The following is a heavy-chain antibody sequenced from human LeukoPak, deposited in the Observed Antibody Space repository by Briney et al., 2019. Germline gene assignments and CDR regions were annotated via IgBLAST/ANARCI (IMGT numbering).Heavy chain of an antibody. CDR3: ARGRGLTGYWRPYSYNWFDP. V-gene: IGHV3-21*01. CDR1: GFTFSSYS. J-gene: IGHJ5*02. CDR2: ISSSSSYI. D-gene: IGHD3-9*01. Sequence: GGSLRLSCAASGFTFSSYSMNWVRQAPGRGLEWVSSISSSSSYIYYADSVKGRFTISRDNAKNSLYLQMNSLRAEDTAVYYCARGRGLTGYWRPYSYNWFDPWGQGTLVTVSS.